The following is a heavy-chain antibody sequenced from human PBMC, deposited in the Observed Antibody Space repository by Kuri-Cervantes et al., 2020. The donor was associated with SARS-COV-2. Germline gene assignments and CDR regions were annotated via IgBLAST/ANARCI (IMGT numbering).Heavy chain of an antibody. J-gene: IGHJ4*02. CDR2: IYWDDDK. Sequence: SGPTLVKPTQTLTLTCTFSGFSLSTSGVGVGWIRQPPGKALEWLALIYWDDDKRYSPSLKSRLTITKDTSKNQVVLTMTNMDPVDTAPYYCAHLQQWLFVFDYWGRGTLVTVSS. V-gene: IGHV2-5*02. D-gene: IGHD6-19*01. CDR3: AHLQQWLFVFDY. CDR1: GFSLSTSGVG.